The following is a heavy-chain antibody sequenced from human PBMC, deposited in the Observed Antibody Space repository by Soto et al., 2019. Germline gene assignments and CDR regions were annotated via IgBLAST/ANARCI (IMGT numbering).Heavy chain of an antibody. D-gene: IGHD4-17*01. J-gene: IGHJ4*02. CDR3: AKEYGRLDY. V-gene: IGHV3-11*06. Sequence: GGSLRLSCAASGFTFSNSWMTWVRQAPGKGLEWVSYISSSSGYTNYADSVKGRFTISRDNAKNSLYLQMNSLRAEDTAVYYCAKEYGRLDYWGQGTLVTVSS. CDR1: GFTFSNSW. CDR2: ISSSSGYT.